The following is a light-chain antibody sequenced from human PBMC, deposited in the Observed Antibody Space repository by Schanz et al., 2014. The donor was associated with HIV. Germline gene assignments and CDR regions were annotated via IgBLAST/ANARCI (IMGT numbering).Light chain of an antibody. V-gene: IGKV3-20*01. CDR3: QQYNNWPPA. CDR2: GAS. CDR1: QRLSSSY. J-gene: IGKJ1*01. Sequence: EIVLTQSPGSLSLSPGGRATLSCGASQRLSSSYLAWYQQKRDQPPRLVIYGASSRAIGIPDRFSGSGSGTEFTLTISSLQSEDFAVYYCQQYNNWPPAFGQGTKVEIK.